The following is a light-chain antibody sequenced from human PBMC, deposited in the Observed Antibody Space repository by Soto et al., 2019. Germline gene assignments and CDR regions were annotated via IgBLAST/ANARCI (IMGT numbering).Light chain of an antibody. J-gene: IGLJ3*02. Sequence: QAVVTQSPSASASLGASVKLTCTLSSGHSSYAIAWHQQQPEKGPQYLMKLNSDGSHSKGDGIPDRFSGSSSGAERYLTTSSLQSEDEADYYCQTWGTGMVFGGGTKLTVL. CDR2: LNSDGSH. V-gene: IGLV4-69*01. CDR3: QTWGTGMV. CDR1: SGHSSYA.